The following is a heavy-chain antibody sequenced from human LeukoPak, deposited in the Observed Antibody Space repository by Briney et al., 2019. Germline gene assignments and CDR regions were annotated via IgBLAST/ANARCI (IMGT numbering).Heavy chain of an antibody. J-gene: IGHJ4*02. V-gene: IGHV4-59*12. Sequence: SETLSLTCAVSGGFISSYYWNWIRQPPGKGLEWIGYIDYSGNTNYNPSLKSRVTISVDTFKNQFSLNLTSVTAADTAVYYCARGGGRSGYYYDYWGQGTLVTVSS. D-gene: IGHD3-22*01. CDR1: GGFISSYY. CDR2: IDYSGNT. CDR3: ARGGGRSGYYYDY.